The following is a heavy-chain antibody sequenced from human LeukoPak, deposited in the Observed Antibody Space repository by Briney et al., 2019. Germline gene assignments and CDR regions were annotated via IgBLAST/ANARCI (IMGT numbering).Heavy chain of an antibody. CDR3: ARDSTYYYDSSGLDAFDI. CDR2: ISGSGGST. D-gene: IGHD3-22*01. J-gene: IGHJ3*02. V-gene: IGHV3-23*01. CDR1: GFTFSSYW. Sequence: GGSLRLSCAASGFTFSSYWMHWVRQDPGKGLVWVSAISGSGGSTYYADSVKGRFTISRDNSKNSLYLQMNSLRAEDTAVYYCARDSTYYYDSSGLDAFDIWGQGTMVTVSS.